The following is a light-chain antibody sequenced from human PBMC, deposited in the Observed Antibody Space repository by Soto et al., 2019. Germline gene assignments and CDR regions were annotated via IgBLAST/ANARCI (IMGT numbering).Light chain of an antibody. CDR1: QSINTL. Sequence: EVALTQSPATLSVSPGEGATLSCRASQSINTLLAWYQQKPGQAPRLLIYRASTRATGIPARFSGSGSGTDFTLTISSLQSEDFAIYYCQQYNNWPIPFGQGTRLDIK. CDR3: QQYNNWPIP. V-gene: IGKV3-15*01. J-gene: IGKJ5*01. CDR2: RAS.